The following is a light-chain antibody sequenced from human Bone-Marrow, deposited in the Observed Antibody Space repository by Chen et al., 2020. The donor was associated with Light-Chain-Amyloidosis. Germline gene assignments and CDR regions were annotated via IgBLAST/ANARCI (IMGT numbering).Light chain of an antibody. V-gene: IGLV3-25*03. CDR1: ALPKQH. Sequence: SYELTQPPSVSVSPGQTARITCSGDALPKQHAYWYQQRPGQAPVLIIYKDTVRPSGIPERISGSGSGTIVTLTISGVQAEDEADYYCLSADVTGSYVMFGGGTKLTVL. CDR3: LSADVTGSYVM. J-gene: IGLJ3*02. CDR2: KDT.